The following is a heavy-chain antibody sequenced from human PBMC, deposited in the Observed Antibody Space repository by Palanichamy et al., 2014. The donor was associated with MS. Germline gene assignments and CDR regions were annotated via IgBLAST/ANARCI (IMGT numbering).Heavy chain of an antibody. D-gene: IGHD5-18*01. CDR3: ARHGYSYGLYYYYYMDV. CDR1: VAPSAVVVTT. J-gene: IGHJ6*03. V-gene: IGHV4-39*01. CDR2: IYYSGST. Sequence: LQLQESGPGLVKPSGDPCPSPALSLVAPSAVVVTTGGWIRQPPGKGLEWIGSIYYSGSTYYNPSLKSRVTISVDTSKNQFSLKLSSVTAADTAVYYCARHGYSYGLYYYYYMDVWGKGTTVTVSS.